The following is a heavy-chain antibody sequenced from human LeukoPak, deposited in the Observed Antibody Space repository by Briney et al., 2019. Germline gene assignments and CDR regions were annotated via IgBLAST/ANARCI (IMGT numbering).Heavy chain of an antibody. J-gene: IGHJ4*02. D-gene: IGHD1-26*01. Sequence: GGPLRLSCAASGFTFSSYCMNWVRQAPGKGLEWVSFISSSSSTIYYADSVKGRFTISRDNAENSLYLQMNSLRAEDTAVYYCARDRGGSYSAIDYWGQGTLVTVSS. CDR2: ISSSSSTI. V-gene: IGHV3-48*04. CDR3: ARDRGGSYSAIDY. CDR1: GFTFSSYC.